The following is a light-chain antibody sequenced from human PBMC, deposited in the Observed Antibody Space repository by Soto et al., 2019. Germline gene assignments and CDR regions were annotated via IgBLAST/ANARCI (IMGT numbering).Light chain of an antibody. CDR2: DTS. J-gene: IGKJ3*01. CDR3: QQYGPSQLT. CDR1: QSVNSNY. Sequence: ELVFMQSPGTLSLSPGEGATLSCRASQSVNSNYLACYQQKPGQAPTALIFDTSRRATGVPDRFRGSGYVTVFSLTISGLQPDDLAGYYCQQYGPSQLTFDPGTKLDIK. V-gene: IGKV3-20*01.